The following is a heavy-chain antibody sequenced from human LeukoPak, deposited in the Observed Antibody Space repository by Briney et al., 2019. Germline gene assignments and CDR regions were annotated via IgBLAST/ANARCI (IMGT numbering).Heavy chain of an antibody. Sequence: GGSLRLSCAASGFTFSSYGMSWVRQAPGKGLEWVSAISGSGGSTYYADSVKGRFTISRDNSKNTLYLQMNSLRAEDTAVYYCAKVPAALSYYFDYWGQGTLVTVSS. J-gene: IGHJ4*02. D-gene: IGHD2-2*01. V-gene: IGHV3-23*01. CDR3: AKVPAALSYYFDY. CDR2: ISGSGGST. CDR1: GFTFSSYG.